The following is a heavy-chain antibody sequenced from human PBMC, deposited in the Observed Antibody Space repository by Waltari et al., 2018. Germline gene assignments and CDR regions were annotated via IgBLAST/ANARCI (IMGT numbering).Heavy chain of an antibody. CDR2: ISAYNGNT. J-gene: IGHJ4*02. Sequence: QVQLVQSGAEVKKPGASVKVSCKASGYTFTSYGISWVRQAPGQGLEWMGWISAYNGNTNYAQKLQGRVTMTTDTPTSTAYMGLRSLRSDDTAVYYCARYRLGYCSGGSCWGDYDYWGQGTLVTVSS. V-gene: IGHV1-18*01. CDR3: ARYRLGYCSGGSCWGDYDY. CDR1: GYTFTSYG. D-gene: IGHD2-15*01.